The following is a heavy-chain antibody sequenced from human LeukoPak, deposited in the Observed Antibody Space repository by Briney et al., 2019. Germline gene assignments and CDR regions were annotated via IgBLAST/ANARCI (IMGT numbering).Heavy chain of an antibody. Sequence: ASVKVSCKASGYTFTSYGISWVRQAPGQGLEWMGWISAYNGNTNYAQKLQGRVTMTTDTSTSTAYMELRSLRSDDTAVYYCARASGAHYVWGSYGSYWGQGTLVTVSS. CDR1: GYTFTSYG. V-gene: IGHV1-18*01. CDR3: ARASGAHYVWGSYGSY. CDR2: ISAYNGNT. D-gene: IGHD3-16*01. J-gene: IGHJ4*02.